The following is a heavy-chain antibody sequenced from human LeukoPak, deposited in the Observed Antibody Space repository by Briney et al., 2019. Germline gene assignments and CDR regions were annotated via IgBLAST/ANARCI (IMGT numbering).Heavy chain of an antibody. CDR1: GFTFSSYA. CDR3: AKGFDGYSYESGGY. D-gene: IGHD5-18*01. CDR2: ISGSGGST. J-gene: IGHJ4*02. V-gene: IGHV3-23*01. Sequence: GGSLRLSCAASGFTFSSYAMSWVRQAPGRGLEWVSAISGSGGSTYYADSVKGRFTISRDNSKNTLYLQMNSLRAEDTAVYYCAKGFDGYSYESGGYWGQGTLVTVSS.